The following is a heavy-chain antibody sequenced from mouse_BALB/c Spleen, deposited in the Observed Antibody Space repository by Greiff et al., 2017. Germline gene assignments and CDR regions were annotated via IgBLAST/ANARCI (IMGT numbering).Heavy chain of an antibody. V-gene: IGHV5-12-2*01. D-gene: IGHD2-14*01. CDR2: ISNGGGST. CDR3: ARFYRYLLYFDY. Sequence: EVQLVESGGGLVQPGGSLKLSCAASGFTFSSYTMSWVRQTPEKRLEWVAYISNGGGSTYYPDTVKGRFTISRDNAKNTLYLQMSSLKSEDTAMYYCARFYRYLLYFDYWGQGTTLTVSS. CDR1: GFTFSSYT. J-gene: IGHJ2*01.